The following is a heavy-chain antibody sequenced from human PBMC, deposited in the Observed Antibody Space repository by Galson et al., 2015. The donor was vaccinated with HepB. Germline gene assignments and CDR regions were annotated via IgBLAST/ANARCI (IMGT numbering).Heavy chain of an antibody. CDR3: ATLDSSSWYEDKKSWFDP. D-gene: IGHD6-13*01. J-gene: IGHJ5*02. CDR1: GYTFTDYY. V-gene: IGHV1-69-2*01. CDR2: VDPEDGET. Sequence: VKVSCKVSGYTFTDYYMHWVQQAPGNGLEWMGLVDPEDGETIYAEKFQGRVTITADTSTDTAYMELSSLRSEDTAVYYCATLDSSSWYEDKKSWFDPWGQGTLVTVSS.